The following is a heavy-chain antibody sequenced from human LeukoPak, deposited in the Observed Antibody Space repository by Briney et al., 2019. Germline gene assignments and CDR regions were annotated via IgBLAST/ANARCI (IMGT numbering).Heavy chain of an antibody. CDR3: ARPSVTTRLYYYMDV. J-gene: IGHJ6*03. V-gene: IGHV3-21*01. Sequence: GGSLRLSCAASGFTFNSYSMNWVRQAPGKGLEWVSSISSSSSYIYYADSVKGRFTISRDNAKNSLYLQMNSLRAEDTAVYYCARPSVTTRLYYYMDVWGKGTTVTVSS. CDR2: ISSSSSYI. CDR1: GFTFNSYS. D-gene: IGHD4-17*01.